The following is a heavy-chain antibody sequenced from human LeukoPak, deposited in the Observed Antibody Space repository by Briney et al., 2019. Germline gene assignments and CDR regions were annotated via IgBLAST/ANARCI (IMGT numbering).Heavy chain of an antibody. CDR1: GGSFSGYY. D-gene: IGHD5-18*01. Sequence: SETLSLTCAVYGGSFSGYYWSWIRQPPGKGLEWIGEINHSGSTNYNPSLKSRVTISVDMSKNQFSLKLTSVTAADTAVYYCARTTEGGYTYGYFYYYYMDVWGKGTTVTISS. V-gene: IGHV4-34*01. CDR3: ARTTEGGYTYGYFYYYYMDV. J-gene: IGHJ6*03. CDR2: INHSGST.